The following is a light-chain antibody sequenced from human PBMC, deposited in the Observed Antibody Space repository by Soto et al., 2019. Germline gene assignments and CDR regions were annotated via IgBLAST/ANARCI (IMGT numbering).Light chain of an antibody. CDR2: SNN. CDR3: AAWDDSLSGYV. V-gene: IGLV1-44*01. J-gene: IGLJ1*01. CDR1: SSNIVGNA. Sequence: QSVLTKPPSASGTPGQRVTISCSGSSSNIVGNAVNWYQQLPGTTPKLLIYSNNQRPSGVPDRFSGYKSGTSASLAISGLQSEDEADYYCAAWDDSLSGYVFGTGTKLTVL.